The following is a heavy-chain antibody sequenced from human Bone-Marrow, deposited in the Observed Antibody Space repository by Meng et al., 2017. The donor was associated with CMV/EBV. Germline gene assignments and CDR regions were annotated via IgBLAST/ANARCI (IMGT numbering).Heavy chain of an antibody. Sequence: GGSLRLSCAASGFTFSSYSMNWGRQAPGKGMEWVSSISSSSSYIYYADSVKGRFTISRDNAKNSLYLQMNILRAEDTAVYYCARVGLRQLVLSHFDYWGQGTLVTVSS. V-gene: IGHV3-21*01. CDR3: ARVGLRQLVLSHFDY. D-gene: IGHD6-6*01. CDR2: ISSSSSYI. J-gene: IGHJ4*02. CDR1: GFTFSSYS.